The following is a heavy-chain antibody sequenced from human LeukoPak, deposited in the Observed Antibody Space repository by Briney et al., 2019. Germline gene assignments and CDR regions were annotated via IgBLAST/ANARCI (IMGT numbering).Heavy chain of an antibody. Sequence: GSLRLSCAASGFTFSSYAMSWVRQAPGKGLEWVSAISGSGGSTYYADSVKGRFTISRDNSKNTLYLQMNGLRAEDTAVYYCAKDQTGELWPIFDYWGQGTLVTVSS. CDR1: GFTFSSYA. CDR3: AKDQTGELWPIFDY. CDR2: ISGSGGST. J-gene: IGHJ4*02. V-gene: IGHV3-23*01. D-gene: IGHD3-16*01.